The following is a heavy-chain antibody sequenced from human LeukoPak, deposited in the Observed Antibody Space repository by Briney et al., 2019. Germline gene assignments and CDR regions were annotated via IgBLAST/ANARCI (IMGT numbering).Heavy chain of an antibody. V-gene: IGHV3-7*01. CDR2: IKQDGSDK. D-gene: IGHD2-15*01. CDR1: GFTFSSYW. CDR3: ASGPRWVGAAWAHSFNI. Sequence: GSLRLSCLDSGFTFSSYWMSWVRQAPGKGLEWVANIKQDGSDKYYVDSVKGRFTISRDNAKNSLYLQMNSLRAEDTAVYFCASGPRWVGAAWAHSFNIWGQGTMVTVSS. J-gene: IGHJ3*02.